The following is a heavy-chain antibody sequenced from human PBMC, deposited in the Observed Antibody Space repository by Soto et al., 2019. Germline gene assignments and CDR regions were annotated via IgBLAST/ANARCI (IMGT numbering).Heavy chain of an antibody. Sequence: SETLSLTCTVSGGSISSNYWTWIRQPPGKGLEWIGYVYNSGSTNYNPSLKSRVTISEDTSKSQSSLKVNSMTAADTAVYYCARYRREAVAGYTLDNWGQGILVTVSS. CDR2: VYNSGST. CDR3: ARYRREAVAGYTLDN. V-gene: IGHV4-59*01. J-gene: IGHJ4*02. CDR1: GGSISSNY. D-gene: IGHD6-13*01.